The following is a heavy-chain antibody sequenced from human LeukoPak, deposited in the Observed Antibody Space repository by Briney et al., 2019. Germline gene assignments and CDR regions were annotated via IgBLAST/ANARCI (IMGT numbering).Heavy chain of an antibody. CDR3: ARDESGTSAFDI. CDR2: IYYSGST. CDR1: GGSINSYY. V-gene: IGHV4-59*01. J-gene: IGHJ3*02. Sequence: PSETLSLTCTVSGGSINSYYWSWIRQPPGKGLEWIGYIYYSGSTNYNPSLKSRVTISVDTSKNQFSLKLSSVTAADTAVYYCARDESGTSAFDIWGQGTMVTVSS. D-gene: IGHD1-1*01.